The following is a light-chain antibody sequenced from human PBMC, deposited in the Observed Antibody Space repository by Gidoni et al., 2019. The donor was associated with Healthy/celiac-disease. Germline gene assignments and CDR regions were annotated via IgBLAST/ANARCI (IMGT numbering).Light chain of an antibody. Sequence: EIVMTQSPATLSVSPGERATLSCRASQSVSSNLAWYQQKPGQAPRLLIYGASTRATGIPARFSGSGSGTEFTLTISSLQSEDFAVYYCQQYNNWPIFTFXSXTKVDIK. J-gene: IGKJ3*01. CDR3: QQYNNWPIFT. V-gene: IGKV3-15*01. CDR2: GAS. CDR1: QSVSSN.